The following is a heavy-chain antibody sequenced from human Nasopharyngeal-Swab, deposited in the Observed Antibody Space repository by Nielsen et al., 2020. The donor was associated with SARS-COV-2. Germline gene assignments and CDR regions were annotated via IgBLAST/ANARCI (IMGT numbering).Heavy chain of an antibody. CDR2: FYWDDDK. CDR1: GFSLSTSGVG. D-gene: IGHD6-19*01. CDR3: AHNQHWGGYEQQWLVPADWFDP. Sequence: SGPTLVKPTQTLTLTCTFSGFSLSTSGVGVGWIRQPPGKALEWLALFYWDDDKRYSPSLKSRLTLTKDTSKNQVVLTMTNMDPVDTATYYCAHNQHWGGYEQQWLVPADWFDPWGQGTLVTVSS. J-gene: IGHJ5*02. V-gene: IGHV2-5*02.